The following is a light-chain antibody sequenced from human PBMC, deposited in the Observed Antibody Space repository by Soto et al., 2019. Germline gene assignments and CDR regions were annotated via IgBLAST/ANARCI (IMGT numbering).Light chain of an antibody. J-gene: IGKJ4*01. Sequence: IGLTQSPGTLSLSPGERATLSCMASQSVSSSYLAWYQQKPGQAPRLLIYGASSRATGIPDRFSGSGSGTDFTLTISRLEPEDFAVYYCQQYGSPLAFGGGTKVDIK. V-gene: IGKV3-20*01. CDR2: GAS. CDR3: QQYGSPLA. CDR1: QSVSSSY.